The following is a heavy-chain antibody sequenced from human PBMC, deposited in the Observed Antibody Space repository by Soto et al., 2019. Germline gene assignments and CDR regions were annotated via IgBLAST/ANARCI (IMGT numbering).Heavy chain of an antibody. D-gene: IGHD5-12*01. CDR2: IYYSGST. CDR1: GGSISGGGYY. Sequence: PSDTVSLTSTVSGGSISGGGYYWSWVRQHPGKGLEWIGYIYYSGSTYYDPSLKSRVTISVDTSKNQFSLKLSSVTAADTAVYYCARSEGTVVTNYWGQGPLANVSS. J-gene: IGHJ4*02. CDR3: ARSEGTVVTNY. V-gene: IGHV4-31*03.